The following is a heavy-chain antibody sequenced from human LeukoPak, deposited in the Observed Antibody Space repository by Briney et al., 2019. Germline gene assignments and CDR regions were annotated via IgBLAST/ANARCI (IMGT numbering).Heavy chain of an antibody. CDR1: GFTFSSYW. V-gene: IGHV3-33*08. J-gene: IGHJ4*02. CDR3: ARDLGSSGV. Sequence: PGGSLRLSCAASGFTFSSYWMSWVRQAPGKGLEWVAVIWYDGSNKYYADSVKGRFTISRDNSKNTLYLQMNSLRAEDTAVYYCARDLGSSGVWGQGTLVTVSS. D-gene: IGHD6-19*01. CDR2: IWYDGSNK.